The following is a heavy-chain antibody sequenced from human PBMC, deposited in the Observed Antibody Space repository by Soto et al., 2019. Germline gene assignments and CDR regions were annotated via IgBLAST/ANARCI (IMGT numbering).Heavy chain of an antibody. D-gene: IGHD6-19*01. CDR2: ISPYNRNT. J-gene: IGHJ5*02. CDR1: GYTFSSYG. V-gene: IGHV1-18*01. CDR3: VSESPNQWLVKGGWFDP. Sequence: QIQLVQSGAEVKEPGASVRVSCKPSGYTFSSYGITWVRQAPGQVLEWVGWISPYNRNTNYAQTVQGRVTLTTDTSTSTAYMELSSLKSDDTAVYYCVSESPNQWLVKGGWFDPWGQGTMVTVSS.